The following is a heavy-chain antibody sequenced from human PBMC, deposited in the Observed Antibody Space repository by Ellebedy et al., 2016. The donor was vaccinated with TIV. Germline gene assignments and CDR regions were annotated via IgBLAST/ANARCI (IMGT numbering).Heavy chain of an antibody. V-gene: IGHV5-10-1*01. CDR2: IDPSDSYT. CDR3: ASGLLWFGELVYGMDV. J-gene: IGHJ6*02. CDR1: GYSFTSYW. Sequence: GESLKISCQGSGYSFTSYWISWVRQMPGKGLEWMGRIDPSDSYTNYSPSFQGHVTISADKSISTAYLQWSSLKASDTAMYYCASGLLWFGELVYGMDVWGQGTTVTVSS. D-gene: IGHD3-10*01.